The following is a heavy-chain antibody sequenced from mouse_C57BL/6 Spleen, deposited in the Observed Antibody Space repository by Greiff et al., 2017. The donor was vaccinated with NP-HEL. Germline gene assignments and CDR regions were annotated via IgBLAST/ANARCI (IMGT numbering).Heavy chain of an antibody. Sequence: EVQLQQSGPELVKPGASVKISCKASGYSFTSYYMHWVKQSSEKSLEWIGEINPSTGGTSYNQKFKGKATLTVDKSSSTAYMQLKSLTAEDAAVYYCARWGDGYFAYWGQGTLVTVSA. D-gene: IGHD2-3*01. V-gene: IGHV1-43*01. CDR3: ARWGDGYFAY. CDR2: INPSTGGT. J-gene: IGHJ3*01. CDR1: GYSFTSYY.